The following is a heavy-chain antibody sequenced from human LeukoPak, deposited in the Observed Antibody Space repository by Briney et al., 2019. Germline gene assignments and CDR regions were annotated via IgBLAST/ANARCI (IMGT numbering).Heavy chain of an antibody. Sequence: GGSLRLSCAASGFTVSTYWMHWVRQAPGKGLVWVSRINSDGSSTSYADSVKGRFTISRDNAKNTLYLEINSLRAEDTAVYYCARPRQCYSTTSCANHFDYWGQGTLVTVSS. CDR2: INSDGSST. D-gene: IGHD2-2*01. V-gene: IGHV3-74*01. CDR1: GFTVSTYW. J-gene: IGHJ4*02. CDR3: ARPRQCYSTTSCANHFDY.